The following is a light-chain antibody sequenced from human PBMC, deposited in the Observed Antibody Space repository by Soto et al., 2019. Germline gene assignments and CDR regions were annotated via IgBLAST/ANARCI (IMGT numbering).Light chain of an antibody. CDR1: SSDVGGYNY. CDR2: DVS. Sequence: QSVLTRAASVSGAPGQASTISCTGTSSDVGGYNYVSWYQQHPGKAPKLMIYDVSNRPSGVSNRFSGSKSGNTASLTISGLQAEDEADYSCSSYTSSSPPREVFGTGTKVTVL. CDR3: SSYTSSSPPREV. V-gene: IGLV2-14*01. J-gene: IGLJ1*01.